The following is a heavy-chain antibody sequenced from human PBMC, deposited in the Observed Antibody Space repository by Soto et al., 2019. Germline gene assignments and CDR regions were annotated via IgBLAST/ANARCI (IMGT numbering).Heavy chain of an antibody. D-gene: IGHD6-13*01. J-gene: IGHJ3*02. CDR3: ASSRIAPETNFDI. V-gene: IGHV3-66*01. CDR1: GFTVSSNY. CDR2: IYSGGST. Sequence: GGSLRLSCAASGFTVSSNYMSWVRQAPGKGLEWVSVIYSGGSTYYADSVKGRFTISRDNSKNTLYLQMNSLRAEDTAVYYCASSRIAPETNFDIWGQGTMVTVSS.